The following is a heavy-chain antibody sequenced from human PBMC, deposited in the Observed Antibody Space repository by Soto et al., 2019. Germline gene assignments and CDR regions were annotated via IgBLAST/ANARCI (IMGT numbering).Heavy chain of an antibody. CDR3: ARYYYDSSGYYYYYYGMDV. Sequence: ASVKVSCKASGYTFTSYDINWVRQATGQGLEWMGWMNPNSGNTGYAQKFQGRVTMTRNTSISTAYMELSSLRSEDTAVYYCARYYYDSSGYYYYYYGMDVWGQGTTVTVSS. V-gene: IGHV1-8*01. J-gene: IGHJ6*02. D-gene: IGHD3-22*01. CDR2: MNPNSGNT. CDR1: GYTFTSYD.